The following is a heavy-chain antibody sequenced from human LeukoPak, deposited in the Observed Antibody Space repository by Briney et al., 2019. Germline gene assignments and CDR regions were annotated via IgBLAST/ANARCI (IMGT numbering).Heavy chain of an antibody. V-gene: IGHV1-46*03. CDR3: ARVWVPQDYYDSSGYSLDP. CDR1: GYTFTSYY. Sequence: ASVKVSCKASGYTFTSYYMHWVRQAPGQGLEWMGIINPSGGSTSYAQKFQGGVTMTRDTSTSTVYMELSSLRSEDTAVYYCARVWVPQDYYDSSGYSLDPWGQGTLVTVSS. CDR2: INPSGGST. D-gene: IGHD3-22*01. J-gene: IGHJ5*02.